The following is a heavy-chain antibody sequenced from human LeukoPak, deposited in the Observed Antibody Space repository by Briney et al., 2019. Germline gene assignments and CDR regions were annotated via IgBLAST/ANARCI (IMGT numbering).Heavy chain of an antibody. CDR1: GFTFSSYS. Sequence: GGSLRLSCAASGFTFSSYSMNWVRQAPGKGLEWVSSISSSSSYIYYADSVKGRFTISRDNAKNSLYLQMNSLRAEDTAVYYCASSGYSSGWGPFDYWGQGTLVTVSS. D-gene: IGHD6-19*01. V-gene: IGHV3-21*01. J-gene: IGHJ4*02. CDR3: ASSGYSSGWGPFDY. CDR2: ISSSSSYI.